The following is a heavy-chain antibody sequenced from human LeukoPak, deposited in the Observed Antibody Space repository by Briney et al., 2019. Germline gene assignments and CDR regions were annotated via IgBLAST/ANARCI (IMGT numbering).Heavy chain of an antibody. D-gene: IGHD6-13*01. CDR1: GGSISSTNFC. V-gene: IGHV4-39*07. CDR3: ARVGIAAAGYFDY. Sequence: SKTLSLTCTVSGGSISSTNFCWGWIRQPPGKGLEWIGNLYYNENTQYNPSLKSRVTISIDTSKRQFSLKLSSVTAADTAVYYCARVGIAAAGYFDYWGQGTLVTVSS. J-gene: IGHJ4*02. CDR2: LYYNENT.